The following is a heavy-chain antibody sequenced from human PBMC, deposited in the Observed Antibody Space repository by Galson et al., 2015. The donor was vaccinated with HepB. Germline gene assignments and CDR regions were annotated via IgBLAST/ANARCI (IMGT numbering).Heavy chain of an antibody. V-gene: IGHV3-21*01. CDR2: ISSSSGYI. CDR3: ARIAGYDSSDDAFDI. D-gene: IGHD3-22*01. Sequence: SLRLSCAASGFTFSSYSMNWVRQAPGKGLEWVSSISSSSGYIYYADSVKGRFTISRDNAKNSLYLQMNSLRAEDTAVYYCARIAGYDSSDDAFDIWGQGTMVTVSS. J-gene: IGHJ3*02. CDR1: GFTFSSYS.